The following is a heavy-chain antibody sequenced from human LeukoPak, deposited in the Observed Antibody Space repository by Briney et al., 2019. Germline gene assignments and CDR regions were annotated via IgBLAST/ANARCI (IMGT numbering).Heavy chain of an antibody. CDR1: GFSFTNAW. J-gene: IGHJ4*02. CDR3: AKGRGWLQFFDY. V-gene: IGHV3-30*18. CDR2: ISYDGSNK. Sequence: GGSLRLSCAPSGFSFTNAWMGWVRPPPAKGLRWVAVISYDGSNKYYADYVKGRFTIARDNSKNTLYLQMNSLRAEDTAVYFCAKGRGWLQFFDYWGQGTLVTVSS. D-gene: IGHD5-24*01.